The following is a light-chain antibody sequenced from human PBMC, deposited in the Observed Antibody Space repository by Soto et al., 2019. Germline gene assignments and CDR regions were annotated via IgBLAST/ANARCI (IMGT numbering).Light chain of an antibody. CDR3: QQYGSSPRT. Sequence: EIVLTQSPDTLSLSPGERATLSCRASQSVSSSYLAWYQQKPGRAPRLLIYGASSRATGIPDRLSGSASGTDFTLTISRLEPEDFAVYYCQQYGSSPRTFGQGTNVEIK. CDR2: GAS. CDR1: QSVSSSY. V-gene: IGKV3-20*01. J-gene: IGKJ1*01.